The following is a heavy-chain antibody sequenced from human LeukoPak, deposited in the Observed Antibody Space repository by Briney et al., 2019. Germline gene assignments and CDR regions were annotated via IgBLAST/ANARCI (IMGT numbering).Heavy chain of an antibody. J-gene: IGHJ4*02. D-gene: IGHD6-19*01. CDR1: GFSFGSYW. V-gene: IGHV3-7*01. CDR2: IKQDGSEK. Sequence: GGSLRFSCAASGFSFGSYWMTWVRQAPGKGLEWVANIKQDGSEKYYVDSVKGRFTISRDNAKNSLYLQMNSLRAEDTAVYYCARHTSAWYYFDYWGQGTLVTVSS. CDR3: ARHTSAWYYFDY.